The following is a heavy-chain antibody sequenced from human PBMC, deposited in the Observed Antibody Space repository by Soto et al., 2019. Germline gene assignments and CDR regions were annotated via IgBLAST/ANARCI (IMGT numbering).Heavy chain of an antibody. Sequence: GGSLRLSCAVSGFTFSSYGMHWVRQALGKGLEWVAHISYDGSNEHYVDSVKGRFTISRDNPKNTLYLQMNSLRAEDTAVYYYAREAFRGFFAMFAFDLWGQGTMVTVS. CDR1: GFTFSSYG. J-gene: IGHJ3*01. V-gene: IGHV3-30*03. CDR3: AREAFRGFFAMFAFDL. CDR2: ISYDGSNE. D-gene: IGHD3-10*02.